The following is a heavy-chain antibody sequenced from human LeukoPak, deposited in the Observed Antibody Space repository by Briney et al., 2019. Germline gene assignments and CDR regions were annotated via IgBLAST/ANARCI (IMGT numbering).Heavy chain of an antibody. D-gene: IGHD2-2*01. V-gene: IGHV4-34*01. CDR2: INHSGRP. CDR3: VQSTDQYFYGMDV. J-gene: IGHJ6*02. Sequence: SETLSLTCAVSDGSFSGDIWTWIRQPPGKGLEWVGEINHSGRPNYNPSLKSRVTISVDISKNVCSLNLTPLPAVDTAVYYCVQSTDQYFYGMDVWGQGTSVTVSS. CDR1: DGSFSGDI.